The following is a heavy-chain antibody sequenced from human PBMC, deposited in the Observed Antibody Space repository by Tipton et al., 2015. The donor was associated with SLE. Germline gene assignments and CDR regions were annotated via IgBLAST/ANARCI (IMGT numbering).Heavy chain of an antibody. V-gene: IGHV4-39*01. D-gene: IGHD3-3*01. CDR2: MYYTGST. CDR1: GGSINSSSHF. J-gene: IGHJ4*02. CDR3: ARGYYDFWSGYNVDY. Sequence: TLSLTCTVSGGSINSSSHFWGWIRQTPGKGLEWIGSMYYTGSTYYNPSLKSRVTMSVDTSKNQFSLKLSSVTAADTAVYYCARGYYDFWSGYNVDYWGQGTLVTVSS.